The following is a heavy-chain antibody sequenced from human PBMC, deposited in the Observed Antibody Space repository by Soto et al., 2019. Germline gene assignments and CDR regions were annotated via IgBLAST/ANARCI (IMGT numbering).Heavy chain of an antibody. D-gene: IGHD1-26*01. V-gene: IGHV1-18*01. J-gene: IGHJ4*02. Sequence: QVQLVQSGAEVKKPGASVKFSCKAAGYPFTSYRISWVRHDPGPGLAWMGLISANNGNTNYAQKLQCRVTMTTDTSTSTAYMELRRLGSDDTDVYSCASYVGSYALDSWGQGTLVTVSS. CDR3: ASYVGSYALDS. CDR2: ISANNGNT. CDR1: GYPFTSYR.